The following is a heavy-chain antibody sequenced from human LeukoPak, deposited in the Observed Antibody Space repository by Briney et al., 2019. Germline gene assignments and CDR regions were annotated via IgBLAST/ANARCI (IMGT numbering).Heavy chain of an antibody. D-gene: IGHD2-15*01. CDR2: ISGSGGST. J-gene: IGHJ6*03. Sequence: GGSLRLSXAASGFTFSSYAMSWVRQAPGKGLEWVSAISGSGGSTYYADSVKGRFTISRDNSKNMPYLQMNSLRAEDTAVYYCATDYCSGGSCYSGYYYYYMDVWGKGTTVTVSS. CDR1: GFTFSSYA. V-gene: IGHV3-23*01. CDR3: ATDYCSGGSCYSGYYYYYMDV.